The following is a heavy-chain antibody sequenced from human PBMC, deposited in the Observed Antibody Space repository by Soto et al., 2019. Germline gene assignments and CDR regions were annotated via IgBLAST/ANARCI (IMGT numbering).Heavy chain of an antibody. CDR3: ARGEVTTGVF. CDR2: INHSGSI. D-gene: IGHD4-17*01. CDR1: GGSVGGYY. Sequence: SETLSLTCAVYGGSVGGYYWSWVRQPPGKGLEWIGEINHSGSITYAPSPKSRVTMSVDTSKNQFSLRLNSVTAADTAVYYCARGEVTTGVFWGQGTQVTVSS. J-gene: IGHJ4*02. V-gene: IGHV4-34*01.